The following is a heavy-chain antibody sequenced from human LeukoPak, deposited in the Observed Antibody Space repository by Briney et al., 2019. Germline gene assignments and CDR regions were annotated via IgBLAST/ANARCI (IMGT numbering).Heavy chain of an antibody. CDR2: IYSGGST. Sequence: PSETLSLTCTVPGDSISNYHWSWIRQPPGKGLEWVSVIYSGGSTYYADSVKGRFTISRDNSKNTLYLQMNSLRAEDTAVYYCARGGIAAAGPDYWGQGTLVTVSS. CDR1: GDSISNYH. V-gene: IGHV3-53*01. J-gene: IGHJ4*02. D-gene: IGHD6-13*01. CDR3: ARGGIAAAGPDY.